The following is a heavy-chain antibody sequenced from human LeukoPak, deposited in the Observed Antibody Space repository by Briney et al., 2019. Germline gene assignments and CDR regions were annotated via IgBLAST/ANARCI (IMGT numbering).Heavy chain of an antibody. CDR2: IFHTGST. J-gene: IGHJ5*02. CDR3: ATGSGWYRYES. D-gene: IGHD6-19*01. V-gene: IGHV4-4*02. CDR1: GASIIGPKW. Sequence: PSGTLSLTCTVSGASIIGPKWWNWVRLSPGKGMEWIGEIFHTGSTHYNPSLKSRATISVDTSNNQFSLTLTSLTDRDTASYYCATGSGWYRYESWGQGTLVTVSS.